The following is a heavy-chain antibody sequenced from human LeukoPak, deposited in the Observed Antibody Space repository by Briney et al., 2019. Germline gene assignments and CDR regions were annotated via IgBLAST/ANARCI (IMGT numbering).Heavy chain of an antibody. Sequence: ASVKVSCKASGYTFTSYDINWVRQATGQGLEWMGWVNPNSGNTGYAQKFQGRVTMTRNTSISTAYMELSSLRSEDTAVYYCARVGTFGGVIDYWGQGTLVTVSS. CDR1: GYTFTSYD. CDR2: VNPNSGNT. V-gene: IGHV1-8*01. D-gene: IGHD3-16*01. CDR3: ARVGTFGGVIDY. J-gene: IGHJ4*02.